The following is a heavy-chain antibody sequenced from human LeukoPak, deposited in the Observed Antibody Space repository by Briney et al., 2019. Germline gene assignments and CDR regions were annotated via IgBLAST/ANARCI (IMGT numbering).Heavy chain of an antibody. CDR2: IYHSGTT. CDR1: GGSISSGGRY. D-gene: IGHD3-10*01. V-gene: IGHV4-31*03. Sequence: SETLSLTCTVSGGSISSGGRYWSWMRQHPGKGLEWIGYIYHSGTTYYSTSLRSRVTIFVDTANNQFSLKLNSVAAADTAIYYCARAADRGYGCVKWFDSWGPGTLVTVSS. J-gene: IGHJ5*01. CDR3: ARAADRGYGCVKWFDS.